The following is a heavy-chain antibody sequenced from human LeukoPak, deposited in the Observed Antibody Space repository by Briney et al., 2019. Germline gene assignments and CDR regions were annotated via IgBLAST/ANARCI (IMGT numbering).Heavy chain of an antibody. D-gene: IGHD6-19*01. V-gene: IGHV1-18*01. CDR1: GYTFTSYG. CDR2: ISAYNGNT. Sequence: ASVKVSCKASGYTFTSYGISWVRQAPGQGLEWMGWISAYNGNTNYAQKLQGRVTMTTDTSTSTAYMELRSLRSDDTAVYYCARDSPNPLYSSGWYVFDYWGQGTLVTVSP. J-gene: IGHJ4*02. CDR3: ARDSPNPLYSSGWYVFDY.